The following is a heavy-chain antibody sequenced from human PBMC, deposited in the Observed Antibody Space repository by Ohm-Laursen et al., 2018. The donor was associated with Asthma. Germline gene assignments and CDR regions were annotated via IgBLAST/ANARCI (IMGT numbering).Heavy chain of an antibody. D-gene: IGHD3-10*01. J-gene: IGHJ4*02. V-gene: IGHV3-23*01. CDR3: ARVYEGSERDF. CDR1: GFSVSSCA. CDR2: ITSSSDSKT. Sequence: LSLTCAASGFSVSSCAMSWVRQAPGRGLEWVSGITSSSDSKTYYADSVMGRFSISRDNSKNTLDLQMNSLRGEDTGVYYCARVYEGSERDFWGQGTLVTVSS.